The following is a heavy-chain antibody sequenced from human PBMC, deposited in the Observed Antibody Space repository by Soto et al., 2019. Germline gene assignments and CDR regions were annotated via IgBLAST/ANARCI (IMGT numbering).Heavy chain of an antibody. CDR1: GGTFSSYT. J-gene: IGHJ4*01. D-gene: IGHD2-2*01. CDR3: AREDIVVVPAASAPLWLVGPVNPFYY. V-gene: IGHV1-69*04. Sequence: SVKVSCKASGGTFSSYTISWVRQAPGQGLEWMGRIIPILGIANYAQKFQGRVTITADKSTSTAYMELSSLRSEDTAVYYCAREDIVVVPAASAPLWLVGPVNPFYYWG. CDR2: IIPILGIA.